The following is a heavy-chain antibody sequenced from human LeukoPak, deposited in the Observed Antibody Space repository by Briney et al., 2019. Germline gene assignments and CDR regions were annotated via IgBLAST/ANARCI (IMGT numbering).Heavy chain of an antibody. Sequence: GGSLRLSCAASGFTVSSNYMSWVRQAPGKGLEWVSVIYSGGSPYYADSVKGRFTISRDNSKNTLYLQMNSLRAEDTAVYYCARVSGACMVSASYYFDYWGQGTLVTVSS. CDR2: IYSGGSP. D-gene: IGHD5-18*01. CDR3: ARVSGACMVSASYYFDY. CDR1: GFTVSSNY. J-gene: IGHJ4*02. V-gene: IGHV3-53*01.